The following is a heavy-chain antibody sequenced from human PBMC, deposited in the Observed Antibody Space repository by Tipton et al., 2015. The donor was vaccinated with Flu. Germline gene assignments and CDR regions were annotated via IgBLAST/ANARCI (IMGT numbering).Heavy chain of an antibody. V-gene: IGHV4-34*01. J-gene: IGHJ5*02. CDR2: ITHSGST. CDR3: ARGGGGYSP. CDR1: GGSTTSYY. Sequence: TLSLTCNVSGGSTTSYYWTWIRQPPGKGLEWIGEITHSGSTTYNPSLKSRVTVSLDKSKNQFSLKLTSVTAADTAVYYCARGGGGYSPWGQGTLVTVSS. D-gene: IGHD3-22*01.